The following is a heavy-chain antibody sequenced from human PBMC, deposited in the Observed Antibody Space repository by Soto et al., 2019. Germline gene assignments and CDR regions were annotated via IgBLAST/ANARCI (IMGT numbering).Heavy chain of an antibody. J-gene: IGHJ4*02. CDR3: ARQPMYYDVLTGYHTPYFFDY. D-gene: IGHD3-9*01. CDR1: GDSIFNSAFY. CDR2: IYYSGST. V-gene: IGHV4-39*01. Sequence: SETLSLTCTVSGDSIFNSAFYWGWVRQPPGKGLEWIGSIYYSGSTYYTPSLMSRVTISVDTSKNQLSLKLSSVTAADTAWYYFARQPMYYDVLTGYHTPYFFDYWGQGTLVTVSS.